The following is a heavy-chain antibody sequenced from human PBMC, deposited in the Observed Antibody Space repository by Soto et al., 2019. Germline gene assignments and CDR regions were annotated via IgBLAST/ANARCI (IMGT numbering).Heavy chain of an antibody. Sequence: GASVKVSCKVSGYTLTELSMHWVRQAPGKGLERMGGINPEFGETIYAQKFQGRVTITADESTSTAYMELSSLRSEDTAVYYCARGYSSSWEYFQHWGQGTLVTVSS. CDR2: INPEFGET. D-gene: IGHD6-13*01. V-gene: IGHV1-24*01. CDR3: ARGYSSSWEYFQH. CDR1: GYTLTELS. J-gene: IGHJ1*01.